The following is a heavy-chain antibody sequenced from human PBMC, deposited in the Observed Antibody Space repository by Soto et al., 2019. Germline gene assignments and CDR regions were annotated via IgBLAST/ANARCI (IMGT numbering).Heavy chain of an antibody. CDR1: GYSISSGYY. Sequence: SETVSLTCAASGYSISSGYYWGWLRHPPGKVLEWIGSIYHVGSIYYNPSLKSRVTLSIDMTNNHVSLILNSVTAADTAVYYCARVGPWVPYYYDSSPYTFENWFDPWGQGTLVTVSS. CDR2: IYHVGSI. V-gene: IGHV4-38-2*01. D-gene: IGHD3-22*01. CDR3: ARVGPWVPYYYDSSPYTFENWFDP. J-gene: IGHJ5*02.